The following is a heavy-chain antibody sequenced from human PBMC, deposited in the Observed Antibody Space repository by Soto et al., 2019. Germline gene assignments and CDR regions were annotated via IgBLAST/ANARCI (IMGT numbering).Heavy chain of an antibody. CDR3: AKDPSRGIAVAGPSFDY. J-gene: IGHJ4*02. Sequence: GGSLRLSCAASGFTFSSYAMSWVRQAPGKGLEWVSAISGSGGSTYYADSVKGRFTISRDNSKNTLYLQMNSLRAEDTAVYYCAKDPSRGIAVAGPSFDYWGQGTLVTVSS. V-gene: IGHV3-23*01. D-gene: IGHD6-19*01. CDR2: ISGSGGST. CDR1: GFTFSSYA.